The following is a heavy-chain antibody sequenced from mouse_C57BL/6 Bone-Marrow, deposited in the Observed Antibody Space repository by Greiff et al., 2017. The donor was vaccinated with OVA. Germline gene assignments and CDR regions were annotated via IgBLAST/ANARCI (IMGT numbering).Heavy chain of an antibody. D-gene: IGHD2-4*01. Sequence: EVQRVESGGGLVKPGGSLKLSCAASGFTFSDYGMHWVRQAPEKGLEWVAYISSGSSTIYYADTVKGRFTISRDNAKNTLFLQMTSLRSEDTAMYYCARRPAIYDYDDWFAYWGQGTLVTVSA. CDR1: GFTFSDYG. CDR2: ISSGSSTI. V-gene: IGHV5-17*01. CDR3: ARRPAIYDYDDWFAY. J-gene: IGHJ3*01.